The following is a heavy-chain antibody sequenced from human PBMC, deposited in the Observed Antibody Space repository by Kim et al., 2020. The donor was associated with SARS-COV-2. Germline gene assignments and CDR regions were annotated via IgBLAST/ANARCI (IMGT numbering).Heavy chain of an antibody. CDR3: AREFTPPRTETPRFGVGY. CDR1: GYTFTGYY. CDR2: INPNSGGT. Sequence: ASVKVSCKASGYTFTGYYMHWVRQAPGQGLEWMGWINPNSGGTNYAQKFQGWVTMTRDTSISTAYMELSRLRSDDTAVYYCAREFTPPRTETPRFGVGYWGHGTLRTVSS. V-gene: IGHV1-2*04. D-gene: IGHD1-1*01. J-gene: IGHJ4*01.